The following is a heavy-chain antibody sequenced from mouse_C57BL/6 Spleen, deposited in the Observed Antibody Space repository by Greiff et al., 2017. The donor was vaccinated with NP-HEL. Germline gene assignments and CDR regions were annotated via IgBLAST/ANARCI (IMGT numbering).Heavy chain of an antibody. V-gene: IGHV1-53*01. J-gene: IGHJ3*01. CDR2: INPSNGGT. D-gene: IGHD2-12*01. CDR3: ASSPPYCYGGRWFAY. Sequence: VQLQQSGTELVKPGASVKLSCKASGYTFTSYWMHWVKQRPGQGLEWIGNINPSNGGTNYNEKFKSKATLTVYKSSSTAYMQLSSLTFEDSAVYYCASSPPYCYGGRWFAYWGQRTLVTVSA. CDR1: GYTFTSYW.